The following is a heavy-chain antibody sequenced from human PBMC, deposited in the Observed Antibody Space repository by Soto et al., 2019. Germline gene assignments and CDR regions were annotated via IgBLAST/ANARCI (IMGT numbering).Heavy chain of an antibody. V-gene: IGHV3-30*03. J-gene: IGHJ4*02. CDR2: ISYDGSDR. D-gene: IGHD2-15*01. CDR3: ARSTYCNGGSCYPQY. Sequence: GGSLRLSCEGPGFTFSDYGFHWVRQAPDKGREWVAMISYDGSDRYYRDSVQGRFAISRDDSKNTVILQMNSLRTEDTAMYYCARSTYCNGGSCYPQYWGPGTLVTVSS. CDR1: GFTFSDYG.